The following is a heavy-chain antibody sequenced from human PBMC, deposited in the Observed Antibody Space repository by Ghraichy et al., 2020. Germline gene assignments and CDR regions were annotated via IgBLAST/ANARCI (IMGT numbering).Heavy chain of an antibody. V-gene: IGHV4-31*03. Sequence: SETLSLTCTVSGGSISSGGYYWSWIRQHPGKGLEWIGYIYYSGSTYYNPSLKSRVTISVDKSKNPFSLKLSSVTAADTAVYYCARDDRGDYGDYGAHNWFDPWGQGTLVTVSS. CDR2: IYYSGST. CDR3: ARDDRGDYGDYGAHNWFDP. D-gene: IGHD4-17*01. CDR1: GGSISSGGYY. J-gene: IGHJ5*02.